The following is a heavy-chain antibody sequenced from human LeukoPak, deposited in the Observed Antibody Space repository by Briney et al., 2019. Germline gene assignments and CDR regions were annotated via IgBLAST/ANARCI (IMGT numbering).Heavy chain of an antibody. CDR3: ARAKGSGSYLD. Sequence: PGGSLRLSCAASGFTVSSNYMSWVRQAPGKGLEGVSVIYSGGSTYYADSVKGRFTISRDNSKNTLYLQMNSLRAEDTAVYYCARAKGSGSYLDWGQGTLVTVSS. V-gene: IGHV3-66*01. D-gene: IGHD3-10*01. CDR2: IYSGGST. J-gene: IGHJ4*02. CDR1: GFTVSSNY.